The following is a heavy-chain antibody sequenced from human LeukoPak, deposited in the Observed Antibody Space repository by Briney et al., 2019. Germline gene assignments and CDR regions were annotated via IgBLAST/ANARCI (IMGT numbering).Heavy chain of an antibody. CDR3: AKDHGGIGSSWYAPILIFDY. D-gene: IGHD6-13*01. CDR2: ISYDGSNK. Sequence: PGGSLRLSCAASGFTFSSYSMNWVRQAPGKGLEWVAVISYDGSNKYYADSVKGRFTISRDNSKNTLYLQMNSLRAEDTAVYYCAKDHGGIGSSWYAPILIFDYWGQGTLVTVSS. CDR1: GFTFSSYS. V-gene: IGHV3-30*18. J-gene: IGHJ4*02.